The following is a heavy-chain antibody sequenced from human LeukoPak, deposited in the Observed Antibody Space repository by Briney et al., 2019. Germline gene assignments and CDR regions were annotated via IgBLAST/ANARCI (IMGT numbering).Heavy chain of an antibody. CDR1: GYTFTVYY. V-gene: IGHV1-2*06. J-gene: IGHJ4*02. Sequence: GASVKVSCKASGYTFTVYYMHWVRQAPGQGLEWMGRINPNSGGTNYAQKFQGRVTMTRDTSISTAYMELSRLRSDDTAVYYCARRYCSGGSCYVDLLDYWGQGTLVTVSS. D-gene: IGHD2-15*01. CDR3: ARRYCSGGSCYVDLLDY. CDR2: INPNSGGT.